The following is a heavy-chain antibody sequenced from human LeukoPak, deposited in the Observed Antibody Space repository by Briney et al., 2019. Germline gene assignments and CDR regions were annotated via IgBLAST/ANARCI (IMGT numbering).Heavy chain of an antibody. D-gene: IGHD2-8*01. J-gene: IGHJ3*02. V-gene: IGHV1-69*13. CDR2: IIPIFGTA. CDR1: GGTFSSCA. Sequence: SVKVSCKASGGTFSSCAISWVRQAPGQGLEWMGGIIPIFGTANYAQKFQGRVTITADESTSTAYMELSSLRSEDTAVYYCAREDIVLMAHAFDIWGQGTMVTVSS. CDR3: AREDIVLMAHAFDI.